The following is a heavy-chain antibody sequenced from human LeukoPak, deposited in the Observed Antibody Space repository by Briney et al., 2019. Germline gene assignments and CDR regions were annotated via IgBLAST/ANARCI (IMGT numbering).Heavy chain of an antibody. CDR2: IKSKTDGETT. D-gene: IGHD3-10*01. V-gene: IGHV3-15*01. CDR3: TTDLGTYYHGSQRLIPIDY. J-gene: IGHJ4*02. Sequence: GGSLRLSCVDSGFTFTNAWMSWVRQAPGKGLEGIGRIKSKTDGETTNYAEPVRGRFTILRDDSKSAVYLQMNSLKIEDTAVYYCTTDLGTYYHGSQRLIPIDYWGQGALVTVSS. CDR1: GFTFTNAW.